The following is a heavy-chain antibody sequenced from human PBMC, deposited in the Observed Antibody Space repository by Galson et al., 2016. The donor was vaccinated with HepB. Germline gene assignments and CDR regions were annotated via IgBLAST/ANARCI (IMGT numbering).Heavy chain of an antibody. CDR2: INGDGSTT. CDR1: GFTFTSYW. Sequence: SLRLSCAASGFTFTSYWIHWVRQAPGKGLVWVSRINGDGSTTSYADSVKGRFTISRDNAKNTLYLQMNSLTAEDTAVYYCARDLAGPFDYWGQGTLVTVSS. D-gene: IGHD6-19*01. J-gene: IGHJ4*02. V-gene: IGHV3-74*01. CDR3: ARDLAGPFDY.